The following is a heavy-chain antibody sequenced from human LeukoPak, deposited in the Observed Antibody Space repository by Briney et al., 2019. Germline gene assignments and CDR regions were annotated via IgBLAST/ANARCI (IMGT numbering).Heavy chain of an antibody. Sequence: GGSLRLSCAASGFTFSSYSMNWVRQAPGKGLEWVSSISSSSSYIYYADSVKGRFTISRDNAKNSLYLQMNSLRAEDTAVYYCARDTAAAGDFDYWGQGTLVTVSS. V-gene: IGHV3-21*01. CDR1: GFTFSSYS. CDR2: ISSSSSYI. CDR3: ARDTAAAGDFDY. D-gene: IGHD6-13*01. J-gene: IGHJ4*02.